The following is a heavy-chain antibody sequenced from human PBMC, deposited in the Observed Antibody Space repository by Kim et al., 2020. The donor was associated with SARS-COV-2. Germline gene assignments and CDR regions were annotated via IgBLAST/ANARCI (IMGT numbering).Heavy chain of an antibody. CDR3: ARTIARDSSGRHSSDYFDY. Sequence: SETLSLTCAVYGGSFSGYYWSWIRQPPGKGLEWIGEINHSGSTNYNPSLKSRVTISVDTSKNQFSLKLSSVTAADTAVYYCARTIARDSSGRHSSDYFDYWGQGTLVTVSS. D-gene: IGHD3-22*01. CDR1: GGSFSGYY. V-gene: IGHV4-34*01. CDR2: INHSGST. J-gene: IGHJ4*02.